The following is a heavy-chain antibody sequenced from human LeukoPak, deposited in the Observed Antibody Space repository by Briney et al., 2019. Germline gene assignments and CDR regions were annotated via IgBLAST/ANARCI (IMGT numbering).Heavy chain of an antibody. CDR3: ARVFTIFPGYYYFDY. CDR2: ISLNGGST. J-gene: IGHJ4*02. CDR1: GFIYDDFG. D-gene: IGHD3-3*01. Sequence: GGSLRLSCAASGFIYDDFGMSWVRQAPGKGLEWVSGISLNGGSTGYADSVKGRFTISRDNAKNSLYLQMNSLRADDTVLYYCARVFTIFPGYYYFDYWGQGTLVTVSS. V-gene: IGHV3-20*04.